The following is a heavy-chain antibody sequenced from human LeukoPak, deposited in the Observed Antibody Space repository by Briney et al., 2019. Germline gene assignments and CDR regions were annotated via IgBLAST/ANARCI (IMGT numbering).Heavy chain of an antibody. J-gene: IGHJ6*03. V-gene: IGHV1-2*02. CDR1: GYAFTDYY. D-gene: IGHD5-18*01. Sequence: GASVKVSCKASGYAFTDYYIHWVRQAPGQGLQWMGWVNTNSDGTNYAQKFQGRDTMTRDTSISTDYMELSRLRSDDTAVYYCSRHTGDYYYYYMDVWGKGNTVTVSS. CDR2: VNTNSDGT. CDR3: SRHTGDYYYYYMDV.